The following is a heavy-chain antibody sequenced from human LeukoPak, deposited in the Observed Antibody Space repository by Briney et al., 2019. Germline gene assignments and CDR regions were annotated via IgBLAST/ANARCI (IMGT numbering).Heavy chain of an antibody. CDR2: ISSSSSTI. CDR1: GFTFSSYS. J-gene: IGHJ5*02. Sequence: PGGSLRLSCAASGFTFSSYSMNWVRQAPGKGLEWVSYISSSSSTIYYADSVKGRFTISRDNAKNSLYLQTNSLRAEDTAVYYCARDRTYYDFWSGYPFDPWGQGTLVTVSS. V-gene: IGHV3-48*01. D-gene: IGHD3-3*01. CDR3: ARDRTYYDFWSGYPFDP.